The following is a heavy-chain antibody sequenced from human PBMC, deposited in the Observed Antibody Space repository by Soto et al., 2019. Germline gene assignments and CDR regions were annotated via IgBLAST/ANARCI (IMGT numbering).Heavy chain of an antibody. D-gene: IGHD3-9*01. CDR2: IKSKTDGGTT. J-gene: IGHJ6*03. V-gene: IGHV3-15*01. CDR3: TTLLRYFDWLSSGYYYYMDV. Sequence: GGSLRLSCAASGFTFSNAWMSWVRQAPGKGLEWVGRIKSKTDGGTTDYAAPVKGRFTISRDDSKNTLYLQMNSLKTEDTAVYYCTTLLRYFDWLSSGYYYYMDVWGKGTTVTVSS. CDR1: GFTFSNAW.